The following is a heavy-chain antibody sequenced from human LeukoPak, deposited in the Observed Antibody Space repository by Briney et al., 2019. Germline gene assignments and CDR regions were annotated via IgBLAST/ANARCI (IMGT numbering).Heavy chain of an antibody. V-gene: IGHV5-51*01. CDR3: ARPMVRGVNPYWFDY. D-gene: IGHD3-10*01. J-gene: IGHJ4*02. CDR2: IYPGDSDT. CDR1: GYSFTSYW. Sequence: GESLQISCKGSGYSFTSYWIGWVRQLPGKGLEWMGIIYPGDSDTRYSPSFQGQVTISADKSISTAYLQWSSLKASDTAMYYCARPMVRGVNPYWFDYWGEGTLVTVSS.